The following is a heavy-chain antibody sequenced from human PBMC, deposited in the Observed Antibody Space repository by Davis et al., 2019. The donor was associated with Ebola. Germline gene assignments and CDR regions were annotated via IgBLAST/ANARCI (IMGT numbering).Heavy chain of an antibody. Sequence: ASVKVSCKASGYTFTSYVMHWVRQAPGQGLEWMGRINPNSGGTNYAQKFQGRVTMTRDTSISTAYMELSRLRSDDTAVYYCARALGYCSGGSCRTPVDYWGQGTLVTVSS. D-gene: IGHD2-15*01. CDR1: GYTFTSYV. CDR3: ARALGYCSGGSCRTPVDY. V-gene: IGHV1-2*06. CDR2: INPNSGGT. J-gene: IGHJ4*02.